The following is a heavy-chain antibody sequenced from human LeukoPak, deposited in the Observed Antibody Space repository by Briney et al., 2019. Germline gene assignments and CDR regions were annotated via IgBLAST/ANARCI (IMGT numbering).Heavy chain of an antibody. D-gene: IGHD3-9*01. CDR2: ISGSGGST. CDR3: AKDSKGAKYYDILTGLRLFFDY. Sequence: GRSLRLSCAASGFTFSSYAMRWVSQASGKGLVWVSAISGSGGSTYYADSVKGRSTISRDNSKNTLYLQMNSLRAEDTAVYYCAKDSKGAKYYDILTGLRLFFDYWGQGTLVTVSS. CDR1: GFTFSSYA. J-gene: IGHJ4*02. V-gene: IGHV3-23*01.